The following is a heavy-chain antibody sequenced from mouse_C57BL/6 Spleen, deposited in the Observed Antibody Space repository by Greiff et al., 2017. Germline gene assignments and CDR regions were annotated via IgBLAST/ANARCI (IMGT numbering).Heavy chain of an antibody. J-gene: IGHJ1*03. Sequence: EVQLVESEGGLVQPGSSMKLSCTASGFTFSDYYMAWVRQVPENGLEWVANINYDGSSTYYLDSLKSRFIISRDNAKNILYLQMSSLKSEDTATYYCARGTGTGYFDVWGTGTTVTVSS. D-gene: IGHD4-1*01. CDR3: ARGTGTGYFDV. CDR2: INYDGSST. CDR1: GFTFSDYY. V-gene: IGHV5-16*01.